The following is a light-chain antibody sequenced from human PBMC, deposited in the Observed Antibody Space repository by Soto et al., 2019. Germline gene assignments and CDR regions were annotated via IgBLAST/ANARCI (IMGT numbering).Light chain of an antibody. CDR3: SSYAGSNNFVV. CDR2: EVS. J-gene: IGLJ2*01. CDR1: SSDIGGYNY. Sequence: QSALTQPPSASGSPGQSVTISCTGTSSDIGGYNYVSWYQQHPGKAPKLMVYEVSKRPSGVPDRFSGSKSCNTASLSVSGLQAEDEADYDCSSYAGSNNFVVFGGGTQLTVL. V-gene: IGLV2-8*01.